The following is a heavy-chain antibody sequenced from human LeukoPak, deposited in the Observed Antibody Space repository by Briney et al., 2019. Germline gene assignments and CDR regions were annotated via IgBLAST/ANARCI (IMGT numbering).Heavy chain of an antibody. CDR1: GYTFTGYY. CDR3: ARIRDGYNDAFDI. J-gene: IGHJ3*02. D-gene: IGHD5-24*01. V-gene: IGHV1-46*01. CDR2: INPGGDNT. Sequence: ASVKVSCKASGYTFTGYYIHWVRQAPGQGLEWMGLINPGGDNTDYAQNFQGRVTMTRDTSTSTVYMGLSSLRSEDTAVYYCARIRDGYNDAFDIWGQGTMVTVSS.